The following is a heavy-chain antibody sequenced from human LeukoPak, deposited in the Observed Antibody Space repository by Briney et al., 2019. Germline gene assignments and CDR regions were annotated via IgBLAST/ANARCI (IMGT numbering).Heavy chain of an antibody. CDR1: GGTFISYA. J-gene: IGHJ3*02. CDR3: ARGELGTDAFDI. V-gene: IGHV1-69*01. CDR2: IIPIFGTA. D-gene: IGHD3-16*01. Sequence: ASVKVSCKASGGTFISYAISWVRQAPGQGLEWMGGIIPIFGTANYAQKFQGRVTITADESTSTAYMELSSLRSEDTAVYYCARGELGTDAFDIWGQGTMVTVSS.